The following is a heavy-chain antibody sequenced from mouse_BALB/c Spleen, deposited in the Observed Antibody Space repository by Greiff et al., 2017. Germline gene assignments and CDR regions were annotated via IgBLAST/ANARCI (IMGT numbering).Heavy chain of an antibody. J-gene: IGHJ2*01. CDR2: INPGSGGT. CDR1: GYAFTNYL. CDR3: ARGGDYAYYFDY. Sequence: QVQLQQSGAELVRPGTSVKVSCKASGYAFTNYLIEWVKQRPGQGLEWIGVINPGSGGTNYNEKFKGKATLTADKSSSTAYMQLSSLTSDDSAVYFCARGGDYAYYFDYWGQGTTLTVSS. D-gene: IGHD2-4*01. V-gene: IGHV1-54*01.